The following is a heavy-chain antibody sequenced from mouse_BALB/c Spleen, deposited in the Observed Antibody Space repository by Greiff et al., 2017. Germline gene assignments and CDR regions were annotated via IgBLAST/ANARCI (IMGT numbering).Heavy chain of an antibody. J-gene: IGHJ1*01. CDR3: AREGGYPYWYFDV. V-gene: IGHV5-17*02. Sequence: EVKLVESGGGLVQPGGSRKLSCAASGFTFSSFGMHWVRQAPEKGLEWVAYISSGSSTIYYADTVKGRFTISRDNPKNTLFLQMTSLRSEDTAMYYCAREGGYPYWYFDVWGAGTTVTVSS. CDR1: GFTFSSFG. CDR2: ISSGSSTI. D-gene: IGHD2-2*01.